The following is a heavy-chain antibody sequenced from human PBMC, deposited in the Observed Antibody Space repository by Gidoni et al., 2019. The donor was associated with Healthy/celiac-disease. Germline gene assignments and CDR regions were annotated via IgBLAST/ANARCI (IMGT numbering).Heavy chain of an antibody. CDR3: ARTRVAGPASQRGRQYYFDY. CDR1: GGSISSGGYY. Sequence: QVQLQESGPGLVKPSQTLSLTCTVSGGSISSGGYYWSWIRQHPGKGLEWIGYIYYSGSTYYNPSLKSRVTISVDTSKNQFSLKLSSVTAADTAVYYCARTRVAGPASQRGRQYYFDYWGQGTLVTVSS. J-gene: IGHJ4*02. D-gene: IGHD6-19*01. CDR2: IYYSGST. V-gene: IGHV4-31*03.